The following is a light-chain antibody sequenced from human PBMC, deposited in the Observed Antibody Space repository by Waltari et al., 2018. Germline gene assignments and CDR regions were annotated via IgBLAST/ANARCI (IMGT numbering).Light chain of an antibody. V-gene: IGKV1-39*01. CDR2: AAS. Sequence: DIQMTQSPSSLSASVGDRVTITCRASQSISSYLNWYQQKPGKAPKLLIYAASSLQSGVASRFSGSGSETDFTHTISSLQPEDFATYYCQQSYSTPWTFGQGTKVEIK. CDR3: QQSYSTPWT. CDR1: QSISSY. J-gene: IGKJ1*01.